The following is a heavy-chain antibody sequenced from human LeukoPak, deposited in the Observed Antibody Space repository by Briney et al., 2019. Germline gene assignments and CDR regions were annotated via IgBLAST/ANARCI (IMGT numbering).Heavy chain of an antibody. D-gene: IGHD3-22*01. CDR2: IYPGDSDT. J-gene: IGHJ3*02. Sequence: GESLKISCKGSGYSNTSYWIAWVRQMPGKGLEWMGIIYPGDSDTRYSPSFQGQVTIPADKSISTAYLQWRTLKASDTAMYYCARLGGSLLRNAFDIWGQGTMVTVSS. CDR1: GYSNTSYW. CDR3: ARLGGSLLRNAFDI. V-gene: IGHV5-51*01.